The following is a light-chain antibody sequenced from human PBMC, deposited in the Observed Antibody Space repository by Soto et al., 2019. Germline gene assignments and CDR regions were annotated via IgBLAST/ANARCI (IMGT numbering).Light chain of an antibody. J-gene: IGKJ4*01. CDR1: QDINHY. V-gene: IGKV1-17*03. Sequence: DIQMNQSPSAMSASVGDRITITCRASQDINHYLAWFQQKPGKVPKRLIYGASSLQSGVPSRFSGSGSGTEFSLTIGSLQPEDFATYYCLQHRSYPLTFGGGTKVDIK. CDR3: LQHRSYPLT. CDR2: GAS.